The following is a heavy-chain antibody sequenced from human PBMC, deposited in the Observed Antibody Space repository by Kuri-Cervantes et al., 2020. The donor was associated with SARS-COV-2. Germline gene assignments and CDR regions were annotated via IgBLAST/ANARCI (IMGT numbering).Heavy chain of an antibody. CDR3: AREYYYDSSGYYYTRYYYYYGMDV. J-gene: IGHJ6*02. D-gene: IGHD3-22*01. CDR2: INHSGST. CDR1: GGSFSGYY. V-gene: IGHV4-34*01. Sequence: SETLSLTCAVYGGSFSGYYWSWIRQPPGKGLEWIGEINHSGSTNYNPSLKSRVTISVDTPKNQFSLKLSSVTAADTAVYYCAREYYYDSSGYYYTRYYYYYGMDVWGQGTTVTVSS.